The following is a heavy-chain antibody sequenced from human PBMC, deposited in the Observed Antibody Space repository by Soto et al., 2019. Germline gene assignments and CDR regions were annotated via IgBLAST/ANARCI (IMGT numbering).Heavy chain of an antibody. V-gene: IGHV3-7*01. J-gene: IGHJ2*01. CDR2: MKQDGSQK. D-gene: IGHD2-15*01. Sequence: EVQLVESGGGLVQPGGSLRLSCVASGFTFSSYWMTWVRQAPGKGLEWVANMKQDGSQKYYVDSVKGRFTISRDNAKNSLYLQMNSLRVEDTAVYYCARVWDGGNPDWYSDLWGRGTLVIVSS. CDR3: ARVWDGGNPDWYSDL. CDR1: GFTFSSYW.